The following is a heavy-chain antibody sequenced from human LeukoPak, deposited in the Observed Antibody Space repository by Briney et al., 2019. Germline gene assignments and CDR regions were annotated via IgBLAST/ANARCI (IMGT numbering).Heavy chain of an antibody. J-gene: IGHJ4*02. Sequence: SETLSLTCTVSGGSISSHYWSWIRQPPGKGLEWIGYIYYSGSTNYNPSLKSRVTISVDTSKNQFSLKLSSVTAADTAVYYCARDPRENSSGYYDYWGQGTLVTVSS. CDR3: ARDPRENSSGYYDY. D-gene: IGHD3-22*01. CDR2: IYYSGST. V-gene: IGHV4-59*11. CDR1: GGSISSHY.